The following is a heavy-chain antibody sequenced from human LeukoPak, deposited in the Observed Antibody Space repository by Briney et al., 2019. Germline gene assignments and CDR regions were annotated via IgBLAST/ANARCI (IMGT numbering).Heavy chain of an antibody. CDR3: ARADYDFWSGYHNFDY. Sequence: ASVTVSCKASGYTFTSYGISWVRQAPGQGLEWMGWISAYNGNTNYAQKLQGRVTMTTDTSTSTAYMELRSLRSNDTAVYYCARADYDFWSGYHNFDYWGQGTLVTVSS. CDR2: ISAYNGNT. J-gene: IGHJ4*02. V-gene: IGHV1-18*01. CDR1: GYTFTSYG. D-gene: IGHD3-3*01.